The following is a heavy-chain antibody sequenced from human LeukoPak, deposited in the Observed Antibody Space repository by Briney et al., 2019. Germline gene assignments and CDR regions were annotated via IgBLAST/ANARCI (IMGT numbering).Heavy chain of an antibody. D-gene: IGHD5-12*01. CDR1: GGSISGYY. J-gene: IGHJ4*02. CDR3: ARRRVYSGSGEFDF. Sequence: PSETLSLTCTVSGGSISGYYWSWIRQPPGKGLEWIGYIHYSGTTNYNPSLKSRVTISLDTSRNQFSLKLRSVTTADTAVYYCARRRVYSGSGEFDFWGQGTLVTVSS. CDR2: IHYSGTT. V-gene: IGHV4-59*01.